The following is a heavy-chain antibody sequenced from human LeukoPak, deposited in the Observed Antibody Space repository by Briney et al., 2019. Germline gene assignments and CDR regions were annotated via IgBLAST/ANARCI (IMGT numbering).Heavy chain of an antibody. CDR2: IWYDGSNK. J-gene: IGHJ4*02. CDR3: ARGKGIGYDKGFDY. D-gene: IGHD5-12*01. CDR1: GFTFSSYG. Sequence: GGSLRLSCAACGFTFSSYGMHWVRQAPGKGLEWVAVIWYDGSNKYYADSVKGRFTISRDNSKNTLYLQMNSLRAEDTVVYYCARGKGIGYDKGFDYWGQGTLVTVSS. V-gene: IGHV3-33*01.